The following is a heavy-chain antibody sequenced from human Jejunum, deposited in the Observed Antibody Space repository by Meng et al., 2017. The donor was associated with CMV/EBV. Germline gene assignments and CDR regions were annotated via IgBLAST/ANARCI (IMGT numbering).Heavy chain of an antibody. CDR1: SPYY. Sequence: SPYYWSWIRQTHGRGLEWMGEINQSGSTNYSPSLKGRVTISLDMSNNHFSLQLSSVTAADTGVYYCARGAWRRVPPLSFYNAIDIWGQGTTVTVSS. CDR3: ARGAWRRVPPLSFYNAIDI. CDR2: INQSGST. J-gene: IGHJ6*02. V-gene: IGHV4-34*01. D-gene: IGHD5-12*01.